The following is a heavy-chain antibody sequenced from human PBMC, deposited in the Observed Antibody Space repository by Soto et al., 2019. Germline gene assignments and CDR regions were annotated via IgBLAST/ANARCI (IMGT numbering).Heavy chain of an antibody. CDR3: ARLGKAATVTTVVYYHFDI. CDR2: IYDSGTI. J-gene: IGHJ4*02. D-gene: IGHD4-17*01. V-gene: IGHV4-59*12. Sequence: SVTMSLTCTVSGGTIRSYCLTWIRKTTGEGLEWISYIYDSGTINYNPSLKGRLTITRDTSKNQISLTLRSVTAADTAIYYCARLGKAATVTTVVYYHFDIWGLGTLVTVSS. CDR1: GGTIRSYC.